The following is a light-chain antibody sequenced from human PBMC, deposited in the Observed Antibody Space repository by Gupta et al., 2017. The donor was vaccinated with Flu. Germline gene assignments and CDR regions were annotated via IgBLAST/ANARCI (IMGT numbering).Light chain of an antibody. CDR2: GAS. V-gene: IGKV3-15*01. J-gene: IGKJ2*01. CDR3: QQYNNWPMYT. CDR1: QSVSSN. Sequence: ATLSVSPGERATLSCRASQSVSSNLAWYQQKPGQAPRLLIYGASTRATGIPARFSGSGSGTEFTLTISSLQSEDFAVYYSQQYNNWPMYTFGQGTKLEIK.